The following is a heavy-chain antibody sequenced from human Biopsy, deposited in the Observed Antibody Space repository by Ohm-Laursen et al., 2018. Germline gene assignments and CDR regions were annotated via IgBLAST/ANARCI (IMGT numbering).Heavy chain of an antibody. CDR1: TGTFNSYG. D-gene: IGHD2-2*01. Sequence: SVKVSCKAPTGTFNSYGIIWARQAPGQGLEWMGRIIPILRTTAYAQTFLGRVTITADSTTSTVDMELTSLTSDDTAVYFCAREAIGYQLPCDDWGQGTLVTVSS. J-gene: IGHJ4*02. CDR2: IIPILRTT. V-gene: IGHV1-69*11. CDR3: AREAIGYQLPCDD.